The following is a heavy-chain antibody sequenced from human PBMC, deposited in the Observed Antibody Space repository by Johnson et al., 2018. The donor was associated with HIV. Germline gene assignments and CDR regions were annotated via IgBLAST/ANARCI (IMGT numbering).Heavy chain of an antibody. Sequence: VQLVESGGGLIQPGGSLRLSCVGSGFTVSSNYMSWVRQAPGKGLEWVSVIYSGGSTYYADSVKGRFTISRDNSKNTLYVQMNSLRAEDTAVYYCARGIQPDAFDIWGQGTMVNVSS. V-gene: IGHV3-53*01. J-gene: IGHJ3*02. CDR3: ARGIQPDAFDI. D-gene: IGHD2-2*01. CDR2: IYSGGST. CDR1: GFTVSSNY.